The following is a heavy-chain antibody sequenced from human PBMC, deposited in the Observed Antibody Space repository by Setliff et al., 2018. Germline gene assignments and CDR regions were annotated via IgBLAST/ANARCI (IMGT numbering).Heavy chain of an antibody. J-gene: IGHJ4*02. CDR3: ARDLWHKPEGLDY. Sequence: HPGGSLRLSCAASGFTFSSYSMNWVRQAPGKGLEWVSYISSSSSTIYYADSVKGRFTISRDNAKNSLYLQMNSLRAEDTAVYFCARDLWHKPEGLDYWGQGTLVTV. CDR2: ISSSSSTI. D-gene: IGHD2-21*01. CDR1: GFTFSSYS. V-gene: IGHV3-48*04.